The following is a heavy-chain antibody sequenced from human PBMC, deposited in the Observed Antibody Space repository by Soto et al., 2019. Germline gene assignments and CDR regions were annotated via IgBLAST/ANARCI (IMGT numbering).Heavy chain of an antibody. CDR1: GYTFTSYG. V-gene: IGHV1-18*01. Sequence: ASVKVSCKASGYTFTSYGISWVRQAPGQGLEWMGWISAYNGNTNYAQKLQGRVTMTTDTSTSTAYMELRSLRSDDTAVYYCARVLVNGSYPKVYYFDSRGQGTLVSVSS. J-gene: IGHJ4*02. D-gene: IGHD1-26*01. CDR2: ISAYNGNT. CDR3: ARVLVNGSYPKVYYFDS.